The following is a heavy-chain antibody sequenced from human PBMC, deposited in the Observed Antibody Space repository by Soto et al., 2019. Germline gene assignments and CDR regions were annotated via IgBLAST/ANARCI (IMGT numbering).Heavy chain of an antibody. D-gene: IGHD3-10*01. CDR1: GFTFNNYG. CDR2: IDGPGGRI. CDR3: AKDRADSWTIDV. V-gene: IGHV3-23*01. J-gene: IGHJ6*04. Sequence: EVQLLESGGHLVQPGGSLRLSCAASGFTFNNYGVNWVRQAPGKGLEWVSNIDGPGGRILYADSAKGRFTISRDNSKNTLYLQMNSLRAEDTAVYYCAKDRADSWTIDVWGKGTTVAVSS.